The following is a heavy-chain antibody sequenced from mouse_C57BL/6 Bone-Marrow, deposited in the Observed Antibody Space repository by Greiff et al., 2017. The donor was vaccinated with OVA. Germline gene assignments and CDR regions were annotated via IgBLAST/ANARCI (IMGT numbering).Heavy chain of an antibody. CDR3: ANYGSSYWYFDV. J-gene: IGHJ1*03. CDR2: IYPYNGVS. CDR1: GYSFTGYY. V-gene: IGHV1-31*01. Sequence: VTLKVSGPELVKPGASVKISCKASGYSFTGYYMHWVKQSHGNILDWIGYIYPYNGVSSYNQKFKGKATLTVDKSSSTAYMELRSLTSEDSAVYYCANYGSSYWYFDVWGTGTTVTVSS. D-gene: IGHD1-1*01.